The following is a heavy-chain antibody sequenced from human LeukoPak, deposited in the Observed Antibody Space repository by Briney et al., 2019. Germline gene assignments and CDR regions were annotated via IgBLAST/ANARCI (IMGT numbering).Heavy chain of an antibody. Sequence: GASVKVSCKASGYTFTGSYMHWVRQAPGQGLEWMGWINPNSGGTNYAQRFQGRVTMTRDTSISTAYMELSRLRSDDTAVYYCARDLGRDGYNYNYWGQGTLVTVSS. CDR3: ARDLGRDGYNYNY. J-gene: IGHJ4*02. CDR1: GYTFTGSY. V-gene: IGHV1-2*02. D-gene: IGHD5-24*01. CDR2: INPNSGGT.